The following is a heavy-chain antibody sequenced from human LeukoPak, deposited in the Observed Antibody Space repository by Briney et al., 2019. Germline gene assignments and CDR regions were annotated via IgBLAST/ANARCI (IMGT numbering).Heavy chain of an antibody. CDR2: ISYDGSNK. CDR3: AKDGGLWVSAHWGDS. D-gene: IGHD7-27*01. Sequence: GGSLRLSCAASGFTFSSYGMHWVRQAPGKGLEWVAVISYDGSNKYYADSVKGRFTISRDNSKNTLYLQMNSLRAEDTAVYYCAKDGGLWVSAHWGDSWGRGTLVPVSS. CDR1: GFTFSSYG. J-gene: IGHJ4*02. V-gene: IGHV3-30*18.